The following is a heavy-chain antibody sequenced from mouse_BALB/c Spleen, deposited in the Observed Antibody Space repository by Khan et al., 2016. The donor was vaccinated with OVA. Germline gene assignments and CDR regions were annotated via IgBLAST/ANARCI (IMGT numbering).Heavy chain of an antibody. CDR2: ILPGSGRN. J-gene: IGHJ3*01. CDR1: GYTFSSYW. V-gene: IGHV1-9*01. Sequence: QIQLVQSGAELMKPGASVKISCKATGYTFSSYWIEWVKQRPGHGLEWIGEILPGSGRNKYNEKFKGKATFTADTSYNTSYMQLSKLTSDDSAVYYCARGNYYGSSAWFGYWGQGTFVTVSA. CDR3: ARGNYYGSSAWFGY. D-gene: IGHD1-1*01.